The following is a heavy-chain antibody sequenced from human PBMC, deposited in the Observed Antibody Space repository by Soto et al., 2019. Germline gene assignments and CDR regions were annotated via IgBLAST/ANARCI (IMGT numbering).Heavy chain of an antibody. J-gene: IGHJ5*02. D-gene: IGHD1-7*01. CDR1: GYTLTELS. Sequence: ASVKVSCKVSGYTLTELSMHWVRQAPGKGLEWMGGFDPEDGETIYAQKFQGRVTMTEDTSTDTAYMELSSLRSEDTAVYYCATDLNYEDPVDPWGQGTLVTVSS. CDR3: ATDLNYEDPVDP. CDR2: FDPEDGET. V-gene: IGHV1-24*01.